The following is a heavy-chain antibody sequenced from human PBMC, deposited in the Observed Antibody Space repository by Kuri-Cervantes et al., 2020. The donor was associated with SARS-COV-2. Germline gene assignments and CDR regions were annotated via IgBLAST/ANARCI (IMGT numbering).Heavy chain of an antibody. J-gene: IGHJ3*02. V-gene: IGHV4-59*01. CDR2: IYYSGST. CDR1: GGSISSYY. Sequence: ESLKISCTVSGGSISSYYWSWIRQPPGKGLEWIGYIYYSGSTNYNPSLKSRVTISADTSKNQFSLKLSSVTAADTAVYYCARDRSRAFDIWGQGTMVTVSS. CDR3: ARDRSRAFDI.